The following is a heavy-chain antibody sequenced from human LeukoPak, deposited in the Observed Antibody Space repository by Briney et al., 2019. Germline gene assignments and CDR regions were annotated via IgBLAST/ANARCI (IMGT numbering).Heavy chain of an antibody. CDR2: ISAYNGNT. D-gene: IGHD6-13*01. CDR1: GYTFTSYG. CDR3: ARATHFDPPRIAAAGTGREGNWFDP. J-gene: IGHJ5*02. Sequence: ASVKVSCKASGYTFTSYGISWVRQAPGQGLEWMGWISAYNGNTNYAQKLQGRVTMTTDTSTSTAYMELRSLRSDDTAVYYCARATHFDPPRIAAAGTGREGNWFDPWGQGTLVTVSS. V-gene: IGHV1-18*01.